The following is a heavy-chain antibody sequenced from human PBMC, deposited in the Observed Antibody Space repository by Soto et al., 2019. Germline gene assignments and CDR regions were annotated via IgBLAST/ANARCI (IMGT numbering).Heavy chain of an antibody. J-gene: IGHJ5*02. CDR1: GGTFGRDA. V-gene: IGHV1-69*06. D-gene: IGHD3-22*01. Sequence: SVKVSCTASGGTFGRDAITWVRQAPGQGLEWVGRIIPIFGTTNYAQNLQGRVTISADKSTLTSYMELHSLTSDDTALYYCARDRTDSGYYTNWLDPWGQGTQVTVSS. CDR3: ARDRTDSGYYTNWLDP. CDR2: IIPIFGTT.